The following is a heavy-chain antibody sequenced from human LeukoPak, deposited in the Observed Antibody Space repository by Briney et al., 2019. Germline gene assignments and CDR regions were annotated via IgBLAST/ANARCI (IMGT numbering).Heavy chain of an antibody. CDR3: AKDSTASGSYYGMDI. CDR1: GFTFGDYA. V-gene: IGHV3-49*03. Sequence: GGSLRLSCTASGFTFGDYAMSWFRQAPGKGLEWVGFIRAKTYGGTTQYAASVKDRFTISRDDSKSIAYLQMNSLKTEDTAVYYCAKDSTASGSYYGMDIWGQGTTVTVSS. D-gene: IGHD3-3*01. J-gene: IGHJ6*02. CDR2: IRAKTYGGTT.